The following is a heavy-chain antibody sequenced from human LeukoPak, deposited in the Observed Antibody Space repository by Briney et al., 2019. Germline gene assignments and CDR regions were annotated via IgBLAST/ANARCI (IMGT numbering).Heavy chain of an antibody. CDR3: ARANSYDNRGYSPEMRY. D-gene: IGHD3-22*01. V-gene: IGHV1-2*02. CDR2: SDPNSGAT. CDR1: GYTFTSYY. Sequence: ASVKVSCKASGYTFTSYYIHWLRHAPGQGFEWLGWSDPNSGATKYEHFQGRVTMTTDTSINTAYMELRRLTSDYTAVYYCARANSYDNRGYSPEMRYWGQGTLVTVSS. J-gene: IGHJ4*02.